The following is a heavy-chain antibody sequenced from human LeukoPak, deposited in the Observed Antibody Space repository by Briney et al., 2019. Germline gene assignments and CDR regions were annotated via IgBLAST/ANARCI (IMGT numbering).Heavy chain of an antibody. CDR1: GFTFFQHG. V-gene: IGHV3-33*03. D-gene: IGHD2-2*01. CDR3: VVVLVPAAVWQFDL. Sequence: PGTSQRLPCAASGFTFFQHGFHWVRQAPGKGLEWVALIGVDGSKKYYADSLKDRITISRDNSKNTLYLQMNSLRVEDTAVYYCVVVLVPAAVWQFDLWGRGTLVTVSS. CDR2: IGVDGSKK. J-gene: IGHJ2*01.